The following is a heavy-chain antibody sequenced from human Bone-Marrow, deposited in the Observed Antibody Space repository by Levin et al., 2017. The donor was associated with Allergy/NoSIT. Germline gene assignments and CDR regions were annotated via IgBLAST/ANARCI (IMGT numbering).Heavy chain of an antibody. CDR3: VRDGLSGRSLDY. J-gene: IGHJ4*02. CDR2: IKNKASSYTA. V-gene: IGHV3-72*01. D-gene: IGHD3-10*01. Sequence: SCAASGFTFSDHFMDWVRQAPGKGLEWVGRIKNKASSYTAEYAASVKGRFSISRDDSKNSLYLHMNSLKSEDTAVYYCVRDGLSGRSLDYWGQGNLVTVSS. CDR1: GFTFSDHF.